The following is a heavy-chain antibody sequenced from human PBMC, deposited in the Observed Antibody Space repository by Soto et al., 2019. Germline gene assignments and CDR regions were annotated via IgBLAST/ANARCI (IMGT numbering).Heavy chain of an antibody. CDR1: GGSISSYY. D-gene: IGHD2-15*01. J-gene: IGHJ4*02. CDR3: ARQGVVAAHDY. CDR2: IYYSGST. Sequence: QVQLQESGPGLVKPSETLSLTCTVSGGSISSYYWSWIRQHPGKGLEWIGYIYYSGSTNYNPSLKSRVTISVDTSKNQFALKLSSVTAADTAVYYCARQGVVAAHDYWCQGTLVTVSS. V-gene: IGHV4-59*08.